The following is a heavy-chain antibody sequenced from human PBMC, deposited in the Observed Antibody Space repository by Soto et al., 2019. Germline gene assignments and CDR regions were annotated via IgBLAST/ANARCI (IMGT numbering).Heavy chain of an antibody. CDR2: ISYDGDNK. D-gene: IGHD2-21*01. CDR1: GFTFSTYG. Sequence: PGGSLRLSCAASGFTFSTYGMHWVRQAPGKGLECVAVISYDGDNKYYADSVKGRFTISRDNSKDTLFLQMNSLRPEDTAVYFCAREGDTYWHDKDYGMDVWGQGTTVTVSS. V-gene: IGHV3-30*03. CDR3: AREGDTYWHDKDYGMDV. J-gene: IGHJ6*02.